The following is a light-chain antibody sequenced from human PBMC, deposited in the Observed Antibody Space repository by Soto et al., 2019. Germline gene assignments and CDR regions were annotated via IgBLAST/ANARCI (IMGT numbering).Light chain of an antibody. CDR2: EVN. Sequence: QSVLTQPPSASGSPGXXXXISCTGTSSDVGGYNYVSWYQQHPGKVPKLMVYEVNKRPSGVPDRFSGSKSGNTASLTVSGLQAEDEADYYCTSYAGGNNVFGTGTKLTVL. CDR1: SSDVGGYNY. CDR3: TSYAGGNNV. V-gene: IGLV2-8*01. J-gene: IGLJ1*01.